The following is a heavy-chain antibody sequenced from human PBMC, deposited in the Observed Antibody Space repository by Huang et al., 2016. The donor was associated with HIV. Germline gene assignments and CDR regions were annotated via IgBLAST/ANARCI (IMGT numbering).Heavy chain of an antibody. V-gene: IGHV3-30*18. CDR2: ISDDAKKK. J-gene: IGHJ4*02. CDR3: AKGGSAAAVLDF. CDR1: GFTFSSYG. Sequence: QVQLVESGGGVVQPGRSLRISCAASGFTFSSYGLHWVSQAPGKGLEGVAVISDDAKKKYYADYGKGRFSLSRDNSKTTVDLQLNSMGVEDTAVYYCAKGGSAAAVLDFWGQGTLVTVSS. D-gene: IGHD6-13*01.